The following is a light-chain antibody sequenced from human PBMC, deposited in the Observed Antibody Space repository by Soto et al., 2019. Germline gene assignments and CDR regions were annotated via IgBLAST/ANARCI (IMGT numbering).Light chain of an antibody. CDR2: DAS. CDR3: QKHDGVPL. Sequence: IQMTQSPATLSATALYRVTITFRASQSISSWLAWYQHKPGKAPKLLIYDASNLDSGVPSRFSGGGSGTFFSFTINSLQPEDIATYYCQKHDGVPLFGPGTKVDIK. CDR1: QSISSW. J-gene: IGKJ3*01. V-gene: IGKV1-5*01.